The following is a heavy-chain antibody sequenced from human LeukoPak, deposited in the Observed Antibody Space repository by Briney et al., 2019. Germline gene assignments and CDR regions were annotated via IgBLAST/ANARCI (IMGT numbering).Heavy chain of an antibody. CDR1: GFTVSSNY. CDR3: ARAKPKNMVRGLIMRRESRYYFDY. CDR2: IYSGGST. Sequence: GGSLRLSCAASGFTVSSNYMSWVRQAPGKGLEWVSVIYSGGSTYYADSVKGRFTISRDNSKSTLYVQMNSLRAEDTAVYYCARAKPKNMVRGLIMRRESRYYFDYWGQGTLVTVSS. V-gene: IGHV3-53*01. D-gene: IGHD3-10*01. J-gene: IGHJ4*02.